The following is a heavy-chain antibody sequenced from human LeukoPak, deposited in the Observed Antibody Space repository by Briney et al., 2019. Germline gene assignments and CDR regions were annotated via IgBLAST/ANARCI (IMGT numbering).Heavy chain of an antibody. V-gene: IGHV3-74*01. D-gene: IGHD5-24*01. CDR3: ARSDGGFDY. Sequence: GGSLRLSCAASGFTFSSYWMHWVRQAPGKGLAWVSHIINDGSRTSYADSVKGRFTISRDNAKNTVYLQMNSLRAEDTAVYYCARSDGGFDYWGQGTLVTVSA. CDR1: GFTFSSYW. CDR2: IINDGSRT. J-gene: IGHJ4*02.